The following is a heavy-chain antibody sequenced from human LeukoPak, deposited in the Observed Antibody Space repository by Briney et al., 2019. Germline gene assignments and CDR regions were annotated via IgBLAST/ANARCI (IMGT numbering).Heavy chain of an antibody. CDR2: INHSGST. CDR3: ARGGNGEYVDWYFDL. CDR1: GGSFSGYY. V-gene: IGHV4-34*01. J-gene: IGHJ2*01. D-gene: IGHD4-17*01. Sequence: SETLSLTCAVYGGSFSGYYWSWIRQPPGKGLEWIGEINHSGSTNYNPSLKSRVTISVDTSKNQFSLKLSSVTAADTAVYYCARGGNGEYVDWYFDLWGRGTLVTVSS.